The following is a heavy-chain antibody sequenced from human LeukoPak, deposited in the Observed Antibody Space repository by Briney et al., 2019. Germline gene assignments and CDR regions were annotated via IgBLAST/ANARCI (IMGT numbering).Heavy chain of an antibody. V-gene: IGHV1-18*01. Sequence: ASVKVSCKASGYTFTNYGISWVRQAPGQGLEWMGWISAYNGNTNYAQKLQGRVTMTTDTSTSTAYMELRSLRSDDTAVYYCARIGGGIVGAIYYYYGMDVWGQGTTVTVSS. D-gene: IGHD1-26*01. CDR1: GYTFTNYG. CDR3: ARIGGGIVGAIYYYYGMDV. CDR2: ISAYNGNT. J-gene: IGHJ6*02.